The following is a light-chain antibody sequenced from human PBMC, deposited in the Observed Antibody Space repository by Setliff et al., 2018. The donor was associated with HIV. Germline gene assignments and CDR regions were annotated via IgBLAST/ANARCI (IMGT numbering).Light chain of an antibody. CDR1: SSDIGGYSF. V-gene: IGLV2-14*01. J-gene: IGLJ1*01. CDR2: DFN. Sequence: QSALTQPASVSGSPGQSITISCTGTSSDIGGYSFVSWYQQHPGKAPKLIIFDFNNRPSGISNRFSGSKSGNTASLTISGLQAEDEADYYCTSYTSQSTPVFGTGTKVTVL. CDR3: TSYTSQSTPV.